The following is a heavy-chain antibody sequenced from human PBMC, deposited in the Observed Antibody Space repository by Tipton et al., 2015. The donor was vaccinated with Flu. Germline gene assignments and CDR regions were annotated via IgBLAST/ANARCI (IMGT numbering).Heavy chain of an antibody. CDR3: ARDFYYYDTNDYYALEYFDF. Sequence: TLSLTCTVFGGSISSGGYYWSWIRQPAGKGLQWIGRIYPSGSANYNPSLESRVTMSVDTSRNQFSLKLTSVTAADTAVYSCARDFYYYDTNDYYALEYFDFWGQGTLVTVSS. CDR2: IYPSGSA. V-gene: IGHV4-61*02. CDR1: GGSISSGGYY. D-gene: IGHD3-22*01. J-gene: IGHJ4*02.